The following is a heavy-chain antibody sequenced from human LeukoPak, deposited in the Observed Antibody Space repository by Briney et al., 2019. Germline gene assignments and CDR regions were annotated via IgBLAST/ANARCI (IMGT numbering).Heavy chain of an antibody. D-gene: IGHD6-19*01. CDR2: IYYSGST. Sequence: SETQSLTCTVSGGSISSYSWNWIRQPPGKGLEWIGYIYYSGSTNYNPSLKSRVTISVDTSKNQFSLKLSSVTAADTAVYYCARIDSGWYAGSYYYYYYMDVWGKGTTVTVSS. V-gene: IGHV4-59*12. CDR3: ARIDSGWYAGSYYYYYYMDV. CDR1: GGSISSYS. J-gene: IGHJ6*03.